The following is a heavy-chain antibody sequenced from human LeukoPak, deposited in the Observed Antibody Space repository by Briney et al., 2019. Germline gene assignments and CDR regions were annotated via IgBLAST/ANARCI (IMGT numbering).Heavy chain of an antibody. V-gene: IGHV3-21*01. J-gene: IGHJ6*04. CDR1: EFTFSTYS. CDR2: ISSSSSYI. Sequence: KTGGSLRLSCAASEFTFSTYSMNWVRQAQGKGLEWVSSISSSSSYIYYADSVKGRFTISRDNAKNSLYLQMNSLRAEDTAVYYCARGRLYYDILTDYSYYYGMDVWGKGTTVTVSS. CDR3: ARGRLYYDILTDYSYYYGMDV. D-gene: IGHD3-9*01.